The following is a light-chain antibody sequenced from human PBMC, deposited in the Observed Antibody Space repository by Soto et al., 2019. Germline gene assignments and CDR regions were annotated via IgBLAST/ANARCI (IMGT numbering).Light chain of an antibody. CDR3: QHYESSAS. V-gene: IGKV3D-11*03. CDR1: QAVNTR. CDR2: LTS. Sequence: EIVLTKHPATVCWVAGDGVTLSGRASQAVNTRLAWYQHKPGQAPRLLIYLTSNRAAGIPARFSGSGSETDFTLTISGLEPEDFAVYSCQHYESSASFGGGTKVDIK. J-gene: IGKJ4*01.